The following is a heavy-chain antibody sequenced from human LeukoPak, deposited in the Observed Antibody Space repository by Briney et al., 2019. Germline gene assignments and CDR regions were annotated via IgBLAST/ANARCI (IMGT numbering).Heavy chain of an antibody. V-gene: IGHV3-30*03. CDR1: GFTFSSYG. CDR2: ISYDGSNK. J-gene: IGHJ4*02. CDR3: ARVLLWFRQLSSYYFDY. Sequence: PGGSLRLSCAASGFTFSSYGMHWVRQAPGKGLEWVAVISYDGSNKYYADSVKGRFTISRDNSKNTLYLQMNSLRAEDTAVYYCARVLLWFRQLSSYYFDYWGQGTLVTVSS. D-gene: IGHD3-10*01.